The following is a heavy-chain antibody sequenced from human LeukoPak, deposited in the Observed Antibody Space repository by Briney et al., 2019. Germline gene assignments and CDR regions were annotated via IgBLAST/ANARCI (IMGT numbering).Heavy chain of an antibody. J-gene: IGHJ6*03. V-gene: IGHV3-30*03. D-gene: IGHD3-3*02. CDR2: ISYDGSNK. CDR3: ARPYLEWSLKFYMDV. CDR1: GFTFSSYG. Sequence: PGRSLRLSCAASGFTFSSYGMHWVRQAPGKGLEWVAVISYDGSNKYYADSVKGRFTISRDNSKNTLYLQMNSLRAEDTAVYYCARPYLEWSLKFYMDVWGKGTTVTVSS.